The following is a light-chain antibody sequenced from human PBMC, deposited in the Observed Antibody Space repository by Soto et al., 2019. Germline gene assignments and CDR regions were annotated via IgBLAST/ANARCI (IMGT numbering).Light chain of an antibody. Sequence: EIVLTQSPGTLSLSPGERATLSCRASQSVTSTYLAWSQQKPGQAPRLLIYGASNRATGIPDRFTGSGSGTDFTLTISRLEPEDFAVYSCQQYGGSPLTFGGGTKVEIK. CDR2: GAS. V-gene: IGKV3-20*01. CDR1: QSVTSTY. J-gene: IGKJ4*01. CDR3: QQYGGSPLT.